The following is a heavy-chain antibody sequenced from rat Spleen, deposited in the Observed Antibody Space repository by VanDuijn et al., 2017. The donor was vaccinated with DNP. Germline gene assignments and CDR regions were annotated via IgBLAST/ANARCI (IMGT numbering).Heavy chain of an antibody. CDR2: IIHDGKRT. J-gene: IGHJ2*01. CDR3: AKDAFDY. V-gene: IGHV5S10*01. Sequence: EVQLVESGGGLVQPGRSLSLSCEASGFTFGDYNMAWVRQAPKKGLEWVATIIHDGKRTYYRDSVKGRFTLSRDNAKSVLYLQMESLRSEDTATYYCAKDAFDYWGQGVMVTVSS. CDR1: GFTFGDYN.